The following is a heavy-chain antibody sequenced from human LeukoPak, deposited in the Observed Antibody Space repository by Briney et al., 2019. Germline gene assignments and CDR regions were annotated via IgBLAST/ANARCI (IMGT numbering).Heavy chain of an antibody. V-gene: IGHV3-66*02. CDR3: ARSRSYYDFWSGYYTYYFDY. D-gene: IGHD3-3*01. J-gene: IGHJ4*02. CDR2: IYSGGST. CDR1: GFTVSSNY. Sequence: GGSLRLSCAASGFTVSSNYMSWVRQAPGKWLEWVSVIYSGGSTYYADSVKGRFTISRDNSKNTLCLQMNSLRAEDTAVYYCARSRSYYDFWSGYYTYYFDYWGQGTLVTVSS.